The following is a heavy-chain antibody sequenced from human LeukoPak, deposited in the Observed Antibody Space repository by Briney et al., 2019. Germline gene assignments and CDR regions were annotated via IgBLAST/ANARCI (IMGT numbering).Heavy chain of an antibody. V-gene: IGHV4-31*03. J-gene: IGHJ5*02. CDR1: GGSISSGDYY. Sequence: TSETLSLTCTVSGGSISSGDYYWSWIRQPPGKGLEWIGYIYYSGSTYYNPSLKSRVTISVDTSKNQLSLKLTSVTPADTAVYYCARKAAAGIPPLYNWFDPWGQGTLVTVSA. CDR3: ARKAAAGIPPLYNWFDP. D-gene: IGHD6-13*01. CDR2: IYYSGST.